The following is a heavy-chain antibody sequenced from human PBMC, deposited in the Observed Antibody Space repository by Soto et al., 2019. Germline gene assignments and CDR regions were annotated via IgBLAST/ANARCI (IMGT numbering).Heavy chain of an antibody. Sequence: QVQLQQWGAGLLKPSETLSLTCAVYGGSFSGYYWSWIRQPPGKGLEWIGEINHSGSTNYNPSLKSRVTISVDTSKNQFSPKLSSVTAADTAVYYCARGSTTVDRSFDYWGQGTLVTVSS. V-gene: IGHV4-34*01. J-gene: IGHJ4*02. D-gene: IGHD4-4*01. CDR1: GGSFSGYY. CDR3: ARGSTTVDRSFDY. CDR2: INHSGST.